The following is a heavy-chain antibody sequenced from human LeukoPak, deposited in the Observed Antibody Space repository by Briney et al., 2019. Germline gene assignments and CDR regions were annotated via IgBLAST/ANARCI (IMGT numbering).Heavy chain of an antibody. V-gene: IGHV3-30-3*01. J-gene: IGHJ3*02. CDR3: ARDRATNFGVVSPDAFDI. CDR2: ISYDGSNK. CDR1: GFTFSSYA. D-gene: IGHD3-3*01. Sequence: GGSLRLSCAASGFTFSSYAMHWVRQAPGKGLEWVAVISYDGSNKYYADSVKGRFTISRDNSKNTLYLQMNSLRAEDTAVYYCARDRATNFGVVSPDAFDIWGQGTMVTVSS.